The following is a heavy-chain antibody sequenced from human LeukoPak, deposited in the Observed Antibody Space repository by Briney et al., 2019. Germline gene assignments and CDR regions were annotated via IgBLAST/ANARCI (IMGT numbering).Heavy chain of an antibody. V-gene: IGHV4-34*01. CDR3: ARFTSDSSRPLDY. J-gene: IGHJ4*02. CDR1: GGSFSGYY. D-gene: IGHD6-19*01. Sequence: PSETLSLTCAVYGGSFSGYYWSWIRQPPGKGLEWIGEINHSGSTNYNPSLKSRVTISVDTSKNQFSLKLSSVTAADTAVYYCARFTSDSSRPLDYWGQGTLVTVSS. CDR2: INHSGST.